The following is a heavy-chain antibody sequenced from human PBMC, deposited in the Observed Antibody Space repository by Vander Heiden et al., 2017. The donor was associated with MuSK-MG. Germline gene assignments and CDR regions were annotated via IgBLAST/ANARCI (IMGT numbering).Heavy chain of an antibody. CDR1: GFTFRSYA. CDR2: ISYDGSNK. CDR3: AREPTGYYYYGMDV. J-gene: IGHJ6*02. Sequence: QVQLVESGGGVVQPGRSLRLSCAASGFTFRSYAMHWVRQAPGKGLEWVAVISYDGSNKYYADSGKGRFTISRDNSKNTLYLQMNSLRAEDTAVYYCAREPTGYYYYGMDVWGQGTTVTVSS. V-gene: IGHV3-30*04.